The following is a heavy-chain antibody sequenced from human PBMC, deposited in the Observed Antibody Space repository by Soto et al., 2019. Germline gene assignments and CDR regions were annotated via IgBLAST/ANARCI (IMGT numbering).Heavy chain of an antibody. CDR3: ARQSVIVVVVPATRYYYYYMDV. CDR2: INHSGST. D-gene: IGHD2-15*01. CDR1: GGSFSGYY. Sequence: SETLSLTCAVYGGSFSGYYWSWIRQPPGKGLEWIGEINHSGSTNYNPSLKSRVTISVDTSKNQFSLKLSSVTAADTAVYYCARQSVIVVVVPATRYYYYYMDVWGKGTTVTVSS. J-gene: IGHJ6*03. V-gene: IGHV4-34*01.